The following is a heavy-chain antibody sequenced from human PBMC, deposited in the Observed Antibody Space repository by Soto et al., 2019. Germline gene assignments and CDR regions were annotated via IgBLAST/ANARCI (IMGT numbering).Heavy chain of an antibody. Sequence: EVQLVESGGGLIQPGGSLRLSCAASGFIVSTNYMTWVRQAPGKGLECVSVIYTGGSTYYADSVKGRLTISRDNSKNTLYLQMNSLRAEDTAVYYCARVFDAFDIWGQGTMVTVS. CDR1: GFIVSTNY. V-gene: IGHV3-53*01. CDR2: IYTGGST. J-gene: IGHJ3*02. CDR3: ARVFDAFDI.